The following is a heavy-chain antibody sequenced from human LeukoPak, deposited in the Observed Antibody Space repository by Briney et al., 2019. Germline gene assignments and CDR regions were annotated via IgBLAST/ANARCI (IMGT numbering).Heavy chain of an antibody. CDR1: GYTFTSYA. J-gene: IGHJ6*02. CDR3: ARGAPCSSTSCYYGMDV. D-gene: IGHD2-2*01. CDR2: INTNTGNP. V-gene: IGHV7-4-1*02. Sequence: ASVKVSCKASGYTFTSYAMNWVRQAPGQGLEWMGWINTNTGNPTYAQGFTGRFVFSLDTSVSTAYLQISSLKAEDTAVYHCARGAPCSSTSCYYGMDVWGQGTTVTVSS.